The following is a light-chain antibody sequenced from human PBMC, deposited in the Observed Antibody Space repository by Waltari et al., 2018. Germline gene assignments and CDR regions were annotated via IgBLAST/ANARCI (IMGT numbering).Light chain of an antibody. Sequence: QLVLTQSPSASASLGASVKLTCTLSSGHSSNIIAWHQQQPEKGPRYLMKVNSAGSHSKGDEVPVRFSGSSSGAERYLTISSLQSEDEADYYCQTGGHGTWVFGGGTKLTVL. V-gene: IGLV4-69*01. CDR2: VNSAGSH. CDR3: QTGGHGTWV. J-gene: IGLJ3*02. CDR1: SGHSSNI.